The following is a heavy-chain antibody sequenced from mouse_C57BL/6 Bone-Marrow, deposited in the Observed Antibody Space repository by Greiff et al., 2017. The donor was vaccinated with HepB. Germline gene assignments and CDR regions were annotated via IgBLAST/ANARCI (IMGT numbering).Heavy chain of an antibody. Sequence: EVKLMESGGGLVQPGGSLKLSCAASGFTFSDYGMAWVRQAPRKGPEWVAFISNLAYSIYYADTVTGRFTISRENAKNTLYLEMSSLRSEDTAMYYCARHDYYGSSIFAYWGQGTLVTVSA. CDR1: GFTFSDYG. D-gene: IGHD1-1*01. V-gene: IGHV5-15*01. CDR2: ISNLAYSI. CDR3: ARHDYYGSSIFAY. J-gene: IGHJ3*01.